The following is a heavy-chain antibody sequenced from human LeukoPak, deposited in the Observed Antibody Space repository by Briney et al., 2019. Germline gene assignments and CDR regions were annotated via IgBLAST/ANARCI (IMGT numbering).Heavy chain of an antibody. V-gene: IGHV3-21*01. D-gene: IGHD3-16*01. Sequence: GGSLRLSSTASVFTFSSYSMNWVRQAPGKGLEWVSSISSSSSYIYYADSVKGRFTISRDNAKNSLYLQMNSLRAEDTAVYYCAREPYYDYVWGSFAELIDYWGQGTLVTVSS. CDR2: ISSSSSYI. J-gene: IGHJ4*02. CDR1: VFTFSSYS. CDR3: AREPYYDYVWGSFAELIDY.